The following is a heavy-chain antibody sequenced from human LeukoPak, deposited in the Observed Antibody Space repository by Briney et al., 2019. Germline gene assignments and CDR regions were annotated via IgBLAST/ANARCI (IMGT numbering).Heavy chain of an antibody. J-gene: IGHJ4*02. Sequence: PGGSLRLSCAASGFTVSSNYMSWVRQAPGKGLEWVSYISSSSTTIYYADSVKGRFTVSRDNAKNSLYLEMNSPKDEDTAMFYCARVGDGYSVNYFDYWGQGTLVTVSS. CDR2: ISSSSTTI. CDR3: ARVGDGYSVNYFDY. V-gene: IGHV3-48*02. CDR1: GFTVSSNY. D-gene: IGHD5-24*01.